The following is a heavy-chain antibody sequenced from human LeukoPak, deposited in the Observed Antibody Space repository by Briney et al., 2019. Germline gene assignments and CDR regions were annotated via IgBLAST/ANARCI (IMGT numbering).Heavy chain of an antibody. CDR3: ARESFAARWD. V-gene: IGHV3-7*01. D-gene: IGHD6-6*01. J-gene: IGHJ4*02. Sequence: GGSLRLSCAASGFTFGHYWMSWVRQTPGMGLEWVANIKQDESEKYYMDSVKGRFIISRDNAKNSLYLQMNSLRAEDTAVYYCARESFAARWDWGQGTLVTVSS. CDR2: IKQDESEK. CDR1: GFTFGHYW.